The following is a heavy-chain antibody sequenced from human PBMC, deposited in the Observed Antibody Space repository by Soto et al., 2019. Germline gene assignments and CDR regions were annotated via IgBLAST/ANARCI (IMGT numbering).Heavy chain of an antibody. D-gene: IGHD6-19*01. CDR2: ISSDGSDK. CDR1: GITFRNFG. J-gene: IGHJ4*02. CDR3: AKGSEVDRKELDY. V-gene: IGHV3-30*18. Sequence: QVQLVESGGGVVQPGRSPRLYCAASGITFRNFGMHWVRQAPGKGLEWVAAISSDGSDKYYSDSVKGRFTISRDNSKNALFMKMNSLRVEDTAVYYCAKGSEVDRKELDYWGQGTLVTVSS.